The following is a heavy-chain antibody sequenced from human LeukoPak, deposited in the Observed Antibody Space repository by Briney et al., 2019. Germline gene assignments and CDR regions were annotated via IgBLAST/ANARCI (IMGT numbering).Heavy chain of an antibody. CDR1: GFTFSGYE. D-gene: IGHD1-7*01. CDR2: ISSSGSTI. Sequence: GGSLRLSCAASGFTFSGYEMNWVRQAPGKGLEWVSYISSSGSTIYYADSVKGRFTISRDNAKNSLYLQMNSLRAEDTAVYYCARGGGELQCFDYWGQGTLVTVSS. V-gene: IGHV3-48*03. J-gene: IGHJ4*02. CDR3: ARGGGELQCFDY.